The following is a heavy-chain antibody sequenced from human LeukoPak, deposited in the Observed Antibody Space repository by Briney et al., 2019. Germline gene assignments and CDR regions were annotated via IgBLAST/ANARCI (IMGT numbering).Heavy chain of an antibody. CDR1: GFTFSSYG. CDR2: ISYDGSNK. V-gene: IGHV3-30*18. D-gene: IGHD3-9*01. CDR3: AKMHDILTGYFSFDY. J-gene: IGHJ4*02. Sequence: GGSLRPSCAASGFTFSSYGMHWVRQAPGKGLEWVAVISYDGSNKYYADSVKGRFTISRDNSKNTLYLQMNSLRAEDTAVYYCAKMHDILTGYFSFDYWGQGTLVTVSS.